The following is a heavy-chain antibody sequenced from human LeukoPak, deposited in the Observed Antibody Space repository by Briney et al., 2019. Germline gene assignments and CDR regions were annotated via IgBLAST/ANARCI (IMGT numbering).Heavy chain of an antibody. D-gene: IGHD1-1*01. J-gene: IGHJ4*02. CDR2: ISSSSSYI. V-gene: IGHV3-21*04. Sequence: GGSLRLSCAASGFTFSSYSMNWVRQAPGKGLEWVSSISSSSSYIYYADSMKGRFTISRDNAKNTLYLQMNSLRAEDTAVCYCATLRQSFWIPEFDYWGQGTLVTVSS. CDR3: ATLRQSFWIPEFDY. CDR1: GFTFSSYS.